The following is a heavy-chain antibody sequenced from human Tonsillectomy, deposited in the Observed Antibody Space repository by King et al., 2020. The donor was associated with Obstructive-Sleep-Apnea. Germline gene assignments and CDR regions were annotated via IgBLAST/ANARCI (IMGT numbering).Heavy chain of an antibody. J-gene: IGHJ6*02. CDR1: GGSISSSSYY. V-gene: IGHV4-39*07. D-gene: IGHD3-10*01. CDR3: ARDRGDGSEVTMVRGPRYGMDV. CDR2: IYYSGST. Sequence: QLQESGPGLVKPSETLSLTCTVSGGSISSSSYYWGWIRQPPGKGLEWIGSIYYSGSTYYNPSLKSRVTISVDTSKNQFSLKLSSVTAADTAVYYCARDRGDGSEVTMVRGPRYGMDVWGQGTTVTVSS.